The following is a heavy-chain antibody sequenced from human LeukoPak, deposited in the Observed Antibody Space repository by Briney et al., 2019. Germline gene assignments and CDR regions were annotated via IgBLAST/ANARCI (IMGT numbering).Heavy chain of an antibody. CDR2: INSNSGGT. D-gene: IGHD6-6*01. V-gene: IGHV1-2*02. CDR1: GYTFTDYY. Sequence: ASVRVSCKTSGYTFTDYYIHWMRQAPGQGLEWMGWINSNSGGTSYAQKFQGRVTLTRDTPTRTAFMELNRLTSDGTAVYYCARTSIAARRADFDYWGQGTVVTVSS. J-gene: IGHJ4*02. CDR3: ARTSIAARRADFDY.